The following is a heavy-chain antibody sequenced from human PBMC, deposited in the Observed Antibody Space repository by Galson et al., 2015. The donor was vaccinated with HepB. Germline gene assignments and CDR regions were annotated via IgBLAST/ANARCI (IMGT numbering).Heavy chain of an antibody. Sequence: SLRLSCAASGFTFNSYDMSWVRQSPGKGLKWVSTISGSVGSTFYTDSVKGRFTISRDNSKNTVYLHMSRLRAEDTAVYYCAKGPTTYYHDNRGYFPGVYWGQGTLVTVSS. CDR1: GFTFNSYD. D-gene: IGHD3-22*01. CDR2: ISGSVGST. CDR3: AKGPTTYYHDNRGYFPGVY. V-gene: IGHV3-23*01. J-gene: IGHJ4*02.